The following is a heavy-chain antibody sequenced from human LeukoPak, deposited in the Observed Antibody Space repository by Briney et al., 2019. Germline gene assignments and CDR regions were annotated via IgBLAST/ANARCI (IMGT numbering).Heavy chain of an antibody. V-gene: IGHV1-2*02. J-gene: IGHJ4*02. CDR3: ARDGYYDSSGYYGIDY. Sequence: ASVKVSCKASGYTFTGYYMHRVRQAPGQGLEWMGWINPNSGGTNYAQKFQGRVTMTRDTSISTAYMELSRLRSDDTAVYYCARDGYYDSSGYYGIDYWGQGTLVTVSS. D-gene: IGHD3-22*01. CDR1: GYTFTGYY. CDR2: INPNSGGT.